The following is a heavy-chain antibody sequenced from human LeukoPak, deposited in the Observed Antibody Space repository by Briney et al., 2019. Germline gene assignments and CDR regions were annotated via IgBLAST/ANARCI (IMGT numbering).Heavy chain of an antibody. CDR3: ASQRSVGATYAFDI. CDR1: GFTFSSYA. J-gene: IGHJ3*02. V-gene: IGHV3-23*01. CDR2: ISGSGGST. Sequence: GGSLRLSCAASGFTFSSYAMSWVRQAPGKGLEWVSAISGSGGSTYYADSVKGRFTIPRDNSKNTLYLQMNSLRVEDTAVYYCASQRSVGATYAFDIWGQGTLVTVSS. D-gene: IGHD1-26*01.